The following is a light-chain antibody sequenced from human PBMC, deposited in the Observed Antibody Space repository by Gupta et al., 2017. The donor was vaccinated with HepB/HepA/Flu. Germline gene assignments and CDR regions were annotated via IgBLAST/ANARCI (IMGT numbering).Light chain of an antibody. CDR1: NSNIGIYNS. CDR3: SAYTTSGIWV. CDR2: DVS. Sequence: QSTLTQPASVSGSPGQSITTSCTGTNSNIGIYNSISWPQQNPAKPHRLMIYDVSNRTAGVSSCLSVSKSGNTAALTISGLKEEVDADYYCSAYTTSGIWVFGGGTYLTVL. V-gene: IGLV2-14*03. J-gene: IGLJ3*02.